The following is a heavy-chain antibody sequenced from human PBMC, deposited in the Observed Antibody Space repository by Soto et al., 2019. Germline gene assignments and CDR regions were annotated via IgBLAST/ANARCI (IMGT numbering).Heavy chain of an antibody. Sequence: QVQLVQSWAEVKKPGSSVKVSCKASGDTLSHYGVSWVRQVTGKGLEWMGGTTAILGTRDYAQKFQGRMTINAEASTTTSQMALKRLTSDDPAVYYCAAGDSSDTGDHWGQGTLVTVSS. CDR1: GDTLSHYG. CDR3: AAGDSSDTGDH. V-gene: IGHV1-69*01. CDR2: TTAILGTR. D-gene: IGHD5-18*01. J-gene: IGHJ4*02.